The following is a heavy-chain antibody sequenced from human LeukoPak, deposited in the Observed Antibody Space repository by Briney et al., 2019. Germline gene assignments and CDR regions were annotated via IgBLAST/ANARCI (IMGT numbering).Heavy chain of an antibody. V-gene: IGHV4-34*01. CDR3: ARRVNSTVLYYFDY. J-gene: IGHJ4*02. CDR2: INHSGST. Sequence: PSETLSLTCAVYGGSFSGYYWSWLRQPPGKGLEWIGEINHSGSTNYNPSLKSRVTISVDTSKNQFSLKLSSVTAADTAVYYCARRVNSTVLYYFDYWGQGTLVTVSS. CDR1: GGSFSGYY. D-gene: IGHD4-11*01.